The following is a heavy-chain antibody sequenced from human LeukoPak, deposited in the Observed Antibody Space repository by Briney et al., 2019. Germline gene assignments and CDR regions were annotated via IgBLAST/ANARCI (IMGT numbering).Heavy chain of an antibody. V-gene: IGHV1-24*01. CDR3: ATPETYYYDSRGQYYFDY. CDR1: GYTLTELS. CDR2: FDHEAGEP. D-gene: IGHD3-22*01. Sequence: AASVKVPCKVSGYTLTELSMQWVRQAPGKGVEWMGGFDHEAGEPIYAQKFQGRVTMTEDTSTDTAYMELSSLRSEDTAVYYCATPETYYYDSRGQYYFDYWGQGTLVTVSS. J-gene: IGHJ4*02.